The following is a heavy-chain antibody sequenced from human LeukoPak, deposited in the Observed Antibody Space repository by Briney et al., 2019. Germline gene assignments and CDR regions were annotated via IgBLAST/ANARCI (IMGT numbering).Heavy chain of an antibody. V-gene: IGHV1-69*13. CDR3: ARDFTTNYYFDY. D-gene: IGHD1-1*01. Sequence: SVKVSSKASGGTFSSYAISWVRQAPGQGLEWMGGIIPISGTANYAQKIQGRVTIIVDESTSTAYMELSSLTSEDTAVYYCARDFTTNYYFDYWGQGTLVTVSS. CDR1: GGTFSSYA. J-gene: IGHJ4*02. CDR2: IIPISGTA.